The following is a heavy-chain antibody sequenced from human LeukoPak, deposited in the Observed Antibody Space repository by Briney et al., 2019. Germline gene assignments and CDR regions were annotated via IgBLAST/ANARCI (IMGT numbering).Heavy chain of an antibody. CDR2: VYSSGST. CDR1: TDSMNSYY. J-gene: IGHJ5*02. CDR3: ASTPYDSRWFDP. V-gene: IGHV4-4*07. D-gene: IGHD5-12*01. Sequence: PSETLSLTCTVSTDSMNSYYWSWIRQPAGKGLEWIGRVYSSGSTNYNPSLKSRVTISVDTSKNQFSLKLSSVTAADTAVYYCASTPYDSRWFDPWGQGTLVTVSS.